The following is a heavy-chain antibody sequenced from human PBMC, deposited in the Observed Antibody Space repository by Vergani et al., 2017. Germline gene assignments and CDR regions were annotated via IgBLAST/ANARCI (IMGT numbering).Heavy chain of an antibody. Sequence: EVQLVQSGAEVKKPGATMKISCKVSGYTFTDHYMHWVKQAPGKGVEWMGLVDPEDGETIYAEKFKGRVTIAADTSTDTAHLELSSLRSEDTAVYYCATPQTVTTRGMEVWRQGTTVIVSS. J-gene: IGHJ6*02. CDR1: GYTFTDHY. V-gene: IGHV1-69-2*01. CDR3: ATPQTVTTRGMEV. D-gene: IGHD4-17*01. CDR2: VDPEDGET.